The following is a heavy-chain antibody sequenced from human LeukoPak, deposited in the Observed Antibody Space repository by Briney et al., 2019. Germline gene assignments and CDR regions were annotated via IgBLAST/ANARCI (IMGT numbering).Heavy chain of an antibody. CDR1: GGSFSGYY. Sequence: SETLSLTCAVYGGSFSGYYWSWIRQPPGKGLEWIGEINHSGSTNYNPSLKSRVTISVDTSKNQFSLKLSSVTAADTAVCYCARVRRMVYYDILTGYSYYFDYWGQGTLVTVSS. CDR3: ARVRRMVYYDILTGYSYYFDY. V-gene: IGHV4-34*01. J-gene: IGHJ4*02. D-gene: IGHD3-9*01. CDR2: INHSGST.